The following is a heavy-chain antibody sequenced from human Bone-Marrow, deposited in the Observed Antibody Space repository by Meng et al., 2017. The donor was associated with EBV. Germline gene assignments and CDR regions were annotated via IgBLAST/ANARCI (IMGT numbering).Heavy chain of an antibody. CDR3: ARERGSRYYWLDP. CDR1: GYTFTDYF. V-gene: IGHV1-2*06. J-gene: IGHJ5*02. CDR2: INPKSGAT. Sequence: QARLVQSGAEGKKPGPSVTVPCKASGYTFTDYFMYWVRLAPGQGPEWMGRINPKSGATNYAQKFQGRVTMTRDTSIDTVYMELTSLRSDDTAVYYCARERGSRYYWLDPWGQGTLVTVSS. D-gene: IGHD2-15*01.